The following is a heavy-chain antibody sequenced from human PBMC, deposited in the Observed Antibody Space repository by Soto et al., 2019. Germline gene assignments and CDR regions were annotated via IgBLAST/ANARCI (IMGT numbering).Heavy chain of an antibody. Sequence: GGSLRLSCAASGFIFSTYWMHWVRQAPGKGLVWVARIKSDGSSTTYADSVKGRFAISRDNAKNTLYPQMNSLRGEDTAVYYCVKDHPLYYDFWSGYSYGMDVWGQGTTVTVSS. CDR3: VKDHPLYYDFWSGYSYGMDV. CDR2: IKSDGSST. D-gene: IGHD3-3*01. CDR1: GFIFSTYW. V-gene: IGHV3-74*03. J-gene: IGHJ6*02.